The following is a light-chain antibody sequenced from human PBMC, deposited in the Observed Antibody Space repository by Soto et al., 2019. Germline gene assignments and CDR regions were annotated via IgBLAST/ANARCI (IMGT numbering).Light chain of an antibody. Sequence: QPVLTQSPSASASLGASVKLTCTLSSGHSSYAIAWHQQQPEKGPRYLMKLNSDGSHSKGDGIPDRFSGSSSGAERYLTISSAQSDNEADSYCQTWGTGIHVFGTGTKVTVL. V-gene: IGLV4-69*01. CDR1: SGHSSYA. CDR3: QTWGTGIHV. CDR2: LNSDGSH. J-gene: IGLJ1*01.